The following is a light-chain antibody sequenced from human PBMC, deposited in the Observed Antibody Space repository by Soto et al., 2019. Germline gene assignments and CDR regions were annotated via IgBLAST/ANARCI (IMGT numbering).Light chain of an antibody. V-gene: IGKV1-33*01. J-gene: IGKJ5*01. CDR2: DAS. Sequence: DIQMTQSPSSLSASVGDRVTITCQASQNINNYLNWYQQKPGRAPKLLIYDASNLEAGVPSRFRGSGSGTDFTLTINDLQPEDFATYYCQQSNAFPVTFGQGTRLEVK. CDR3: QQSNAFPVT. CDR1: QNINNY.